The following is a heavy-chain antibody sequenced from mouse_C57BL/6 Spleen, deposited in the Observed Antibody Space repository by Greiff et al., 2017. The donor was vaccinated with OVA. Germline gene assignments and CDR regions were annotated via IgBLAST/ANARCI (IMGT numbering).Heavy chain of an antibody. CDR2: IDPSDSYT. D-gene: IGHD1-1*01. V-gene: IGHV1-50*01. J-gene: IGHJ2*01. Sequence: VQLQQPGAELVKPGASVKLSCKASGYTFTSYWMQWVKQRPGQGLEWIGEIDPSDSYTNYNQKFKGKATLTVDTSSSTAYMQLSSLTSEDSAVYYCARRGYYGSSYYDYFDYWGKGTTLTVAS. CDR1: GYTFTSYW. CDR3: ARRGYYGSSYYDYFDY.